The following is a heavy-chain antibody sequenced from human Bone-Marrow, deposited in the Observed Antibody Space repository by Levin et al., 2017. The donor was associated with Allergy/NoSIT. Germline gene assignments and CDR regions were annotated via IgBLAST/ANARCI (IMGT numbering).Heavy chain of an antibody. CDR3: ATDQDRWYYGSGTFES. D-gene: IGHD3-10*01. V-gene: IGHV3-23*01. CDR2: VDGTGVTK. Sequence: GGSLRLSCAVSGITLNNYAMSWVRQAPGKGLEWVSTVDGTGVTKYYADSVKGRFTISTDNSKNTLYLQMKSLRAEDSAVYYCATDQDRWYYGSGTFESWGQGETVTVSP. CDR1: GITLNNYA. J-gene: IGHJ4*02.